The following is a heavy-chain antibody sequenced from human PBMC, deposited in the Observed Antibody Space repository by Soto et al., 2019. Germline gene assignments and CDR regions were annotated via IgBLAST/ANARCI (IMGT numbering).Heavy chain of an antibody. J-gene: IGHJ3*02. CDR3: AKERDSSNYYSFAFDI. CDR2: IGGSGGST. V-gene: IGHV3-23*01. D-gene: IGHD3-22*01. CDR1: GFTVSTNA. Sequence: ESGGGSVQPGGSLRLSCAASGFTVSTNAMSWVRQAPGKGLEWVSGIGGSGGSTHSADSVKGRFTISRDNSKNTLSLQMNSLRAEDTAVYYCAKERDSSNYYSFAFDIWGQGTMVTVSS.